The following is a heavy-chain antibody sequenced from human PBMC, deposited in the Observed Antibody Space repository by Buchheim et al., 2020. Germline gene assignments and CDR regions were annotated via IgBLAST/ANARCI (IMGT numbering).Heavy chain of an antibody. J-gene: IGHJ4*02. CDR2: IWYDGSNK. CDR1: GFTFSSYG. D-gene: IGHD2-2*01. CDR3: ARDLQLHYFDY. V-gene: IGHV3-33*01. Sequence: QVQLVESGGGVVQPGRSLRLSCAASGFTFSSYGMHWVRQAPGKGLEWLAVIWYDGSNKYYADYVKGRFTISRDNSKNTLYLQMNSRRAEDTAVYYCARDLQLHYFDYWGQGTL.